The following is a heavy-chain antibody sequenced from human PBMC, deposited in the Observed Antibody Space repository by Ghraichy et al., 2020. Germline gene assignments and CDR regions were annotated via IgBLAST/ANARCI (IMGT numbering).Heavy chain of an antibody. D-gene: IGHD6-19*01. V-gene: IGHV4-34*01. CDR3: ARGLVAGTPGRGYYYGMDV. J-gene: IGHJ6*02. CDR1: GGSFSGYY. CDR2: INHSGST. Sequence: SQTLSLTCAVYGGSFSGYYWSWIRQPPGKGLEWIGEINHSGSTNYNPSLKSRVTISVDTSKNQISLKLSSVTAADTTVYYCARGLVAGTPGRGYYYGMDVWGQGTTVTVSS.